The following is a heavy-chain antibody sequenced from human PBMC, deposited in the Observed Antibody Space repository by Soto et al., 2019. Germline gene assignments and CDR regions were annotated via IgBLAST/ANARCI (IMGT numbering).Heavy chain of an antibody. Sequence: QVQLVQSGAEVKKPGSSVKVSCKASGGTFSSYTISWVRQAPGQGLEWMGRIIPILGIANYAQKFQCRVTLTADKSTSTAYMELSSLRSEDTAVYYCALPGYLASFDYWGQGTLVTVS. CDR2: IIPILGIA. V-gene: IGHV1-69*02. D-gene: IGHD2-2*01. J-gene: IGHJ4*02. CDR1: GGTFSSYT. CDR3: ALPGYLASFDY.